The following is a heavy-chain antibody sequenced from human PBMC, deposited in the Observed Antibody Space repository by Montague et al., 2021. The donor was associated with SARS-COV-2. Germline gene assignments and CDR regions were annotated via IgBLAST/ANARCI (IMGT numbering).Heavy chain of an antibody. D-gene: IGHD6-6*01. V-gene: IGHV4-34*01. Sequence: SETLSLTCAVYGGSFSGYYSRWIRQPPGKGPEWIGEINHSGSKNYNPSLKSRVTISMDTSKNKFSLKLSSVTAADTAVYYCARGVRQLGVRYYYYYIDVWDKGTTVTLSS. CDR1: GGSFSGYY. CDR2: INHSGSK. J-gene: IGHJ6*03. CDR3: ARGVRQLGVRYYYYYIDV.